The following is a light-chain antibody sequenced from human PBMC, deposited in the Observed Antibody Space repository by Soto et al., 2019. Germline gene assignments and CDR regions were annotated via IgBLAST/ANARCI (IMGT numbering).Light chain of an antibody. V-gene: IGKV3-20*01. CDR3: LQYGSSPMYT. CDR1: QSVSSNY. Sequence: IVLTQSPGTLSLSPGERVTLSCRASQSVSSNYLAWYQQKPGHSPRLLIYAASVRATGIPDRFSGSGSGTDFILTISRLEPEDFAVYYCLQYGSSPMYTFGQGTKLDIK. J-gene: IGKJ2*01. CDR2: AAS.